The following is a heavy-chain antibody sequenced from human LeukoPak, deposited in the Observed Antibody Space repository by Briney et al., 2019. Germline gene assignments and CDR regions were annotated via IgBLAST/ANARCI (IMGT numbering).Heavy chain of an antibody. D-gene: IGHD5-12*01. CDR3: ARGRGYSGYDYLDY. J-gene: IGHJ4*02. Sequence: PSETLSLTCTVSGGSISRSLYYWGWIRQPPGKGLEWIGTIYYSGSTYYNPSLRSRVTMSVATSSNHFSLKLSSVTAADTAVYYCARGRGYSGYDYLDYWGQGTLVTVSS. V-gene: IGHV4-39*02. CDR1: GGSISRSLYY. CDR2: IYYSGST.